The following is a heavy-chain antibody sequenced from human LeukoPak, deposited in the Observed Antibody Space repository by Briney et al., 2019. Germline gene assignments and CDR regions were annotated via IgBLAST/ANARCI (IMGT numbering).Heavy chain of an antibody. J-gene: IGHJ4*02. CDR2: ISAYNDNT. CDR3: ARVHYDILTGYSYFDY. Sequence: ASVTVSCTASGYTFTSYGISWVRQAPGQGREWMGWISAYNDNTNYAQKLQGRVTMTTDTSTSTAYMELRSLRSDDTAVYYCARVHYDILTGYSYFDYWGQGTLVTVSS. CDR1: GYTFTSYG. D-gene: IGHD3-9*01. V-gene: IGHV1-18*01.